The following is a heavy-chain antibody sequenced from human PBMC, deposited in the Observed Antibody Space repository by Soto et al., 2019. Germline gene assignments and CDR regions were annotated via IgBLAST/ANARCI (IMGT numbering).Heavy chain of an antibody. Sequence: GASVKVSCKASGYTFTGYGMHWVRQAPGQRLEWMGWINAGNGNTKYSQKFQGRVTITRDTSASTAYMELSSLRSEDTAVYYCARAVAVAVDFDYWGQGTLVTVPQ. CDR2: INAGNGNT. V-gene: IGHV1-3*01. CDR3: ARAVAVAVDFDY. CDR1: GYTFTGYG. J-gene: IGHJ4*02. D-gene: IGHD6-19*01.